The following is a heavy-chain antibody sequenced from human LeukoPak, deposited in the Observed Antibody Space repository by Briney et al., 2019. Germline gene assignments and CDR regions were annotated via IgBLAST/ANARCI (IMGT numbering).Heavy chain of an antibody. J-gene: IGHJ4*02. CDR2: INPSGGST. D-gene: IGHD4-17*01. CDR3: AREATVTTSFDY. CDR1: GYTFTSYY. V-gene: IGHV1-46*01. Sequence: ASVKVSCKASGYTFTSYYMHWVRQAPGQGLEWMRIINPSGGSTSYAQKFQGRVTMTRDTSTSTVYMELSSLRSEDTAVYYCAREATVTTSFDYWGQGTLVTVSS.